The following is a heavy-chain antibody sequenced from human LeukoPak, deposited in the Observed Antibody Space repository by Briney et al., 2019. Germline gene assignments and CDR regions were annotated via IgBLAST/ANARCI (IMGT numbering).Heavy chain of an antibody. CDR3: WREQTYYDFWSGYYYYYYYMDV. J-gene: IGHJ6*03. D-gene: IGHD3-3*01. Sequence: GPSLRLSCAASGFTFISYSMNSVRQAPGKGLEWLSSISSSSSYIYYADSVKGRFTISRDNAKNSLYLQMNSLRTEDTAVYYCWREQTYYDFWSGYYYYYYYMDVWGKGTTVTVSS. CDR1: GFTFISYS. V-gene: IGHV3-21*01. CDR2: ISSSSSYI.